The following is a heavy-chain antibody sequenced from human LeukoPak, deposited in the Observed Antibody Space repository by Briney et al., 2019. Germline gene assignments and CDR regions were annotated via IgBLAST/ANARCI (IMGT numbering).Heavy chain of an antibody. J-gene: IGHJ6*02. CDR1: GFTFSSYW. V-gene: IGHV3-7*03. Sequence: GGSLRLSCAASGFTFSSYWMSWVRQAPGKGLEWVANIKQDGSEKYYVDSVKGRFTISRDNSKNTLYLQMNSLRAEDTAVYYCAKNGPDSSRYWYYYYGTDVWGQGTTVTVSS. CDR2: IKQDGSEK. D-gene: IGHD6-13*01. CDR3: AKNGPDSSRYWYYYYGTDV.